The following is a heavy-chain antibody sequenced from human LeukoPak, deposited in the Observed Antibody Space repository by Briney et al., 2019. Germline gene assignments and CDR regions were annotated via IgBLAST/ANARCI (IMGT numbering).Heavy chain of an antibody. J-gene: IGHJ6*02. CDR2: IYYSGGT. D-gene: IGHD2-2*01. CDR3: ARLRVVPAAVYYYYGMDV. V-gene: IGHV4-59*08. Sequence: SETLSLTCTVSGGSISSYYWSWIRQPPGKGLEWIGYIYYSGGTNYNPSLKSRVTISVDTSKNQFSLKLSSVTAADTAVYYCARLRVVPAAVYYYYGMDVWGQGTTVTVSS. CDR1: GGSISSYY.